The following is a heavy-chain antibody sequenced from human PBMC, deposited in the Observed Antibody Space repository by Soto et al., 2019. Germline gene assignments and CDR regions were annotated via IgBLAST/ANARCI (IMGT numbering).Heavy chain of an antibody. Sequence: ASVKGSCKAAGYTFTGYYMHWVRQAPGQGLEWMGWINPNSGGTNYAQKFQGRVTMTRDTSISTAYMELSRLRSDDTAVYYCASEGRSIYKLRFFVYYGMDVWGQGTMVTVSS. CDR3: ASEGRSIYKLRFFVYYGMDV. D-gene: IGHD3-3*01. V-gene: IGHV1-2*02. CDR1: GYTFTGYY. J-gene: IGHJ6*02. CDR2: INPNSGGT.